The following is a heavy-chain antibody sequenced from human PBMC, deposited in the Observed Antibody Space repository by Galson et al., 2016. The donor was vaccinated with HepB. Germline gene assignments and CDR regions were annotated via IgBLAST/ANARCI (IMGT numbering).Heavy chain of an antibody. V-gene: IGHV4-59*01. J-gene: IGHJ4*02. D-gene: IGHD6-25*01. CDR3: ARDKGVAAAGRGNFDY. CDR2: IYDTGST. CDR1: GGSISSYY. Sequence: SETLSLTCTVSGGSISSYYWSWIRQPPGKGLEWIGYIYDTGSTIYNPSLKSRVTISVDTSKNQFSLNLRSVTAADTAVYYCARDKGVAAAGRGNFDYRGQGTLVTVSS.